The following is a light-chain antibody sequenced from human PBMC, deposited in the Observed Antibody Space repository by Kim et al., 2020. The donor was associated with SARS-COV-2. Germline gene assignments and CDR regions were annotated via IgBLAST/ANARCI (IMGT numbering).Light chain of an antibody. CDR2: GNS. J-gene: IGLJ3*02. V-gene: IGLV1-40*01. Sequence: GQRVTISCTASSSNIGAGYDVHWYQQLPRPAPKLLIYGNSNRPSGVPDRFSGSKSGTSASLAITGLQAEDEADYYCQSHDSSLKRVFGGGTQLTVL. CDR3: QSHDSSLKRV. CDR1: SSNIGAGYD.